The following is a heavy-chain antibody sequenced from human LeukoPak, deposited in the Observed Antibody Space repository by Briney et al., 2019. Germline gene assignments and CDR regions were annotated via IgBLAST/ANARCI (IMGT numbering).Heavy chain of an antibody. Sequence: PGGSLRLSCAASGFTFSTYAMHWVRQAPGKGLEWVAVISYDGTNKFHADSVKGRFTISRDNSKNTLYLQMNSLRAEDTAVYYCARDQPEAFGYWGQGTLVTVSS. J-gene: IGHJ4*02. CDR3: ARDQPEAFGY. V-gene: IGHV3-30*04. CDR2: ISYDGTNK. CDR1: GFTFSTYA.